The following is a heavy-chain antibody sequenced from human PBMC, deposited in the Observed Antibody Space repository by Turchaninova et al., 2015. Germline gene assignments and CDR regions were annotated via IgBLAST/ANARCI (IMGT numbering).Heavy chain of an antibody. CDR1: GASISIDNYY. D-gene: IGHD3-10*01. V-gene: IGHV4-39*01. CDR2: MYYSGPK. CDR3: GRQSGSGTFYVYYTDV. Sequence: QLQLQESGPGLVQPSETLSPTCTSSGASISIDNYYRGLFRHPPGKGLEWIGSMYYSGPKYYNPSLKGRVTIVVDMSKNQFSLKLTSVTAADSAVYYCGRQSGSGTFYVYYTDVWGKGTTVTVSS. J-gene: IGHJ6*03.